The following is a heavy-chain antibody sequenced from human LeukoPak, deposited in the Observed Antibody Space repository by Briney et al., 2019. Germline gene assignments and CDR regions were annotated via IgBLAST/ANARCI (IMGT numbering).Heavy chain of an antibody. CDR1: SYSISSGYY. Sequence: PSETLSLTCTVSSYSISSGYYWGWIRQPPGKGLEWIGSIYHSGSTNYNPSLKSRVTISVDTSKNQFSLKLSSVTAADTAVYYCAREVVAAATAFDPWGQGTLVTVSS. CDR3: AREVVAAATAFDP. CDR2: IYHSGST. D-gene: IGHD2-15*01. J-gene: IGHJ5*02. V-gene: IGHV4-38-2*02.